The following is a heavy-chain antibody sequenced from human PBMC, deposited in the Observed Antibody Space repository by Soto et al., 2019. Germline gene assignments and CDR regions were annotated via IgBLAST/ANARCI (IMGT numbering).Heavy chain of an antibody. J-gene: IGHJ4*02. Sequence: GGSLRLSCADSGFRFSSYSMSWVRQTPGKGLEWVAAITATGDRTYYADSVTGRFTISRDNSKKTHYLQMTSLRAEDTAMYYCATMNGYFEYWGQGTPVTVSS. CDR3: ATMNGYFEY. V-gene: IGHV3-23*01. CDR1: GFRFSSYS. D-gene: IGHD3-22*01. CDR2: ITATGDRT.